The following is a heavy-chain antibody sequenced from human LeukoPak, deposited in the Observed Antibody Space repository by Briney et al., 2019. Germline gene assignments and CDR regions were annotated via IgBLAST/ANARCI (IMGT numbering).Heavy chain of an antibody. CDR3: ARVWYYDILTGSYYFDY. V-gene: IGHV4-4*07. Sequence: TSETLSLTCTVSGGSISSYYWSWIRQPAGKGLEWIGRIYTSGSTNYNPSLKSRVTMSVDTSKNQFSLKLSSVTAADTAVYYCARVWYYDILTGSYYFDYWGQGTLVTVSS. CDR2: IYTSGST. J-gene: IGHJ4*02. D-gene: IGHD3-9*01. CDR1: GGSISSYY.